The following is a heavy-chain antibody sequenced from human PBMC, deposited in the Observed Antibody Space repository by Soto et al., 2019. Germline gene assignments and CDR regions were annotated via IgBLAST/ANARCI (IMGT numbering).Heavy chain of an antibody. D-gene: IGHD3-9*01. CDR2: ISAYNGNT. CDR1: GYSFTSYG. J-gene: IGHJ4*02. CDR3: ARDLTPGLVDH. Sequence: GESLKISCKGSGYSFTSYGISWVRQAPGQGLEWMGWISAYNGNTNYAQKLQGRVTMTTDTSTSTAYMELRSLRSDDTAVYYCARDLTPGLVDHWGQGTLVIVSS. V-gene: IGHV1-18*01.